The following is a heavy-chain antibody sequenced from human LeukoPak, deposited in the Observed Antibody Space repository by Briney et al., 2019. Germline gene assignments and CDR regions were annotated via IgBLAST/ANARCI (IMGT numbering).Heavy chain of an antibody. J-gene: IGHJ3*02. V-gene: IGHV4-59*01. Sequence: PSETLSLTCAVYGGSFSGYYWSWIRKPPGKGLEWIGYIYYSGSTNYNPSLKSRVTISVDTSKDQFSLKLSSVTAADTAVYYCARFEETVTTPLWALDIWGQGTMVTVSS. CDR2: IYYSGST. D-gene: IGHD4-17*01. CDR3: ARFEETVTTPLWALDI. CDR1: GGSFSGYY.